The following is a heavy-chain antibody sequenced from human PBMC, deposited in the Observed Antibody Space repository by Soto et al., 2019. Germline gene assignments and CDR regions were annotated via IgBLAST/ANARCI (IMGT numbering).Heavy chain of an antibody. V-gene: IGHV4-4*02. CDR1: GGSIGSTNW. J-gene: IGHJ6*02. D-gene: IGHD2-15*01. CDR2: IFHNGNT. Sequence: SETLSLTCAVSGGSIGSTNWWIWVRQPPGKGLEWIAEIFHNGNTNYNPSLRSRVTISVDKSKNHFSLKVNSVTAADTAVYYCARRSYGCYVDQYYVVYVCSRGSTVTVSS. CDR3: ARRSYGCYVDQYYVVYV.